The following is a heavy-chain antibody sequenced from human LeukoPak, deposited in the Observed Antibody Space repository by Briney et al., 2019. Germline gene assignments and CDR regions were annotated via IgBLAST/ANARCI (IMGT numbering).Heavy chain of an antibody. J-gene: IGHJ4*02. CDR2: ISAYNGNT. D-gene: IGHD1-26*01. CDR3: ARDLDQYSGRYGGFGHDF. CDR1: GYTFTSYG. Sequence: ASVTASCKASGYTFTSYGINWVRQAPGQGLEWMGWISAYNGNTNYAQKLQGRVTMTTDTSTSTAYMELRSLRSDDTAVYYCARDLDQYSGRYGGFGHDFWGQGTLVTVSS. V-gene: IGHV1-18*01.